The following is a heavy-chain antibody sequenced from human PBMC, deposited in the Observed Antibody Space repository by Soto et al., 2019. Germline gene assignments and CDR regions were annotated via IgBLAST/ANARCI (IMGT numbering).Heavy chain of an antibody. CDR1: GFTFSSYS. V-gene: IGHV3-21*01. CDR2: ISSSSSYI. D-gene: IGHD3-22*01. J-gene: IGHJ4*02. Sequence: EVQLVESGGGLVKPGGSLRLSCAASGFTFSSYSMNWVRQAPGKGLEWVSSISSSSSYIYYADSVKGRFTISRDNAKNSLYLQMNSLRAEDTGVYYCARPEYYYDSRGYYGYWGQGTLVTLSS. CDR3: ARPEYYYDSRGYYGY.